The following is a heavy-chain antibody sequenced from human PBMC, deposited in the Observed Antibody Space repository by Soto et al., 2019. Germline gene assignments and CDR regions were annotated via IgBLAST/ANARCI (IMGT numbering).Heavy chain of an antibody. CDR2: FSGSAGST. Sequence: PGGSLRLSCSASGFTFSSYAMSWVRQAPGKGLEWVSSFSGSAGSTFYADSVKGRFTISRDNSKNTLYLQMNSLRAEDTAVYYCAKGLGSTVSGYMDKWSKWTT. CDR1: GFTFSSYA. D-gene: IGHD4-4*01. V-gene: IGHV3-23*01. J-gene: IGHJ6*03. CDR3: AKGLGSTVSGYMDK.